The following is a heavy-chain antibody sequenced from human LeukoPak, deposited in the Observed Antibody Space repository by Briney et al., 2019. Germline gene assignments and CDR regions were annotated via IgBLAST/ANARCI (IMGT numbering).Heavy chain of an antibody. D-gene: IGHD6-19*01. Sequence: GSLRLSFSASGFTFNSYAMKWVRPGPGKGLELVSINSGGGSSTYYVDSVKGRFTVSRDNSRNTLYLQMNSLRAEDTAVHYCARQPDDFSGWNNGQDFFDYWGQGTLVTVSS. J-gene: IGHJ4*02. V-gene: IGHV3-23*01. CDR2: NSGGGSST. CDR3: ARQPDDFSGWNNGQDFFDY. CDR1: GFTFNSYA.